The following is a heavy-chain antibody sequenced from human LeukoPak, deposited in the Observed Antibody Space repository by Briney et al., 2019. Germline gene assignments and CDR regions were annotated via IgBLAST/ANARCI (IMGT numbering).Heavy chain of an antibody. CDR2: IIPIFGTA. D-gene: IGHD3-22*01. J-gene: IGHJ4*02. Sequence: ASVKVSCKASGGTFSSYAISWERQAPGQGLEWMGGIIPIFGTANYAQKFQGRVTITTDESTSTAYMELSSLRSEDTAVYYCARAKYYYDSSGYYQLDYWGQGTLVTVSS. CDR3: ARAKYYYDSSGYYQLDY. V-gene: IGHV1-69*05. CDR1: GGTFSSYA.